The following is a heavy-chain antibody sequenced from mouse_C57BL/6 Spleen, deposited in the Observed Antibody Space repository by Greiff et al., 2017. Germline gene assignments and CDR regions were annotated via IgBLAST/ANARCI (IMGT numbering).Heavy chain of an antibody. CDR1: GYTFTSYW. Sequence: VKLQQPGAELVKPGASVKLSCKASGYTFTSYWMQWVKQRPGQGLEWSGEIDPSDSYTNYNQKFKGKATLTVDTSSSTAYMQLSSLTSEDSAVYYCARWNGSSYAMDYWGQGTSVTVSS. CDR2: IDPSDSYT. J-gene: IGHJ4*01. CDR3: ARWNGSSYAMDY. D-gene: IGHD1-1*01. V-gene: IGHV1-50*01.